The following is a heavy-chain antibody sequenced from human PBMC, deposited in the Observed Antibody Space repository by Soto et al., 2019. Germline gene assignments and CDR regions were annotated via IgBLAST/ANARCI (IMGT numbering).Heavy chain of an antibody. V-gene: IGHV3-9*01. CDR2: ISWNSGSI. J-gene: IGHJ3*02. CDR1: GFTFDDYA. D-gene: IGHD3-3*01. Sequence: GGSLRLSCAASGFTFDDYAMHWVRQAPGKGLEWVSGISWNSGSIGYADSVKGRFTISRDNAKNSLYLQMNSLRAEDTALYYCAKGQYYDFWIGYSNPIPDAFDIWGQGTMVTVSS. CDR3: AKGQYYDFWIGYSNPIPDAFDI.